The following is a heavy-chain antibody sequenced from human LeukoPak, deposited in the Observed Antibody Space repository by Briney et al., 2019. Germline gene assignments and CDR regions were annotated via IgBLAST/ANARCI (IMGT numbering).Heavy chain of an antibody. CDR1: GFTVSSNS. CDR3: ARKHYYDSSGFFPPMDY. Sequence: GGSLRLSCAASGFTVSSNSMSWVRQAPGKGLEWFSVIYSGGSTFYADSVKGRFTISRDNSKNTLYLQMNSLRAEDTAVYYCARKHYYDSSGFFPPMDYWGQGTLVTVSS. V-gene: IGHV3-66*01. CDR2: IYSGGST. J-gene: IGHJ4*02. D-gene: IGHD3-22*01.